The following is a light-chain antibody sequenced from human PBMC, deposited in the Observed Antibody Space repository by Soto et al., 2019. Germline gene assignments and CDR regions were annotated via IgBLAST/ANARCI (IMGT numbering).Light chain of an antibody. J-gene: IGKJ1*01. CDR3: QHLHWA. Sequence: IQLTQSPSSLSASVGDRVTITCRASQEISGYLAWYQQAPGKAPKLLIYGVSTLQDGVSSRFSGRGSGTDFSLTISSLQPADFATYYCQHLHWAFGPGT. V-gene: IGKV1-9*01. CDR2: GVS. CDR1: QEISGY.